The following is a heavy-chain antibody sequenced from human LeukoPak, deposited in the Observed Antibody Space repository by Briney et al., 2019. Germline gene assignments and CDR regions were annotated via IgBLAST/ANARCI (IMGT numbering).Heavy chain of an antibody. CDR1: GCSISSGGYY. D-gene: IGHD3-22*01. Sequence: SETLSLTCTVSGCSISSGGYYWSWIRQHPGKGLEWIGYIYYSGSTYYNPSLKSLVTISVDTSKNQFSLKLSSVTAADTGVYYGARGGGGNYYDPIDYWGQGTLVTVSS. CDR2: IYYSGST. J-gene: IGHJ4*02. V-gene: IGHV4-31*01. CDR3: ARGGGGNYYDPIDY.